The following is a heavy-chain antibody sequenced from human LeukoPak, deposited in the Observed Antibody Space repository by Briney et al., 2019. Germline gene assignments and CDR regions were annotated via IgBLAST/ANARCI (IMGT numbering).Heavy chain of an antibody. V-gene: IGHV3-7*01. CDR2: IKQDGSEK. J-gene: IGHJ4*02. D-gene: IGHD6-13*01. Sequence: QSGGSLRLSCAASGSTFSSYWMSWVRQAPGKGLEWVANIKQDGSEKYYVDSVKGRFTISRDNAKNSLYLQMNSLRAEDTAVYYCARWDSNHLSFDYWGQGTLVTVSS. CDR1: GSTFSSYW. CDR3: ARWDSNHLSFDY.